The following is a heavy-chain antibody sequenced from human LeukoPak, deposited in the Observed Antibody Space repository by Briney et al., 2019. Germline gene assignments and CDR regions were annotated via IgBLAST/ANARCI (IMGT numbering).Heavy chain of an antibody. CDR3: ARDEGGELTFDY. V-gene: IGHV3-74*01. CDR1: GFTFSSYW. D-gene: IGHD1-26*01. Sequence: PARSLRLSCATSGFTFSSYWMHWVRQAPGKGLVWVSRINTDGSSTSYADSVKGRFTISRDNAKNTLYLQMNSLRAEDTAVYYCARDEGGELTFDYWGQGTLVTVSS. J-gene: IGHJ4*02. CDR2: INTDGSST.